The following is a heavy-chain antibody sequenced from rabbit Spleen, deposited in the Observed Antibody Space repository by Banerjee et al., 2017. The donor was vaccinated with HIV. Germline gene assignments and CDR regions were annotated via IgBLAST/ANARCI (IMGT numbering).Heavy chain of an antibody. CDR2: IDVVKSGNT. Sequence: QEHLEESGGDLVKPGASLTLTCKASGLDFSSTYWICWVRQAPGKGLEWVACIDVVKSGNTYYASWAKGRFTVSKTSSTTVTLQMTSLTVADTATYFCARDAAGREDFNLWGQGTLVTVS. J-gene: IGHJ4*01. CDR3: ARDAAGREDFNL. CDR1: GLDFSSTYW. V-gene: IGHV1S45*01. D-gene: IGHD4-2*01.